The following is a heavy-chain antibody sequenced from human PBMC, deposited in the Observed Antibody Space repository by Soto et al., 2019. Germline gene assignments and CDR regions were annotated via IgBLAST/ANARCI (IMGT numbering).Heavy chain of an antibody. D-gene: IGHD2-8*01. CDR2: VSGYNGDT. Sequence: ASVKVSCKASGYTFSRYGISWVRQAPGQGLEWMGWVSGYNGDTKYAQKVQGRVTMTVDTSTYTAYMELRSLTSDDTAKYYCAKNGQPPYYYYGMDVWGQGTTVTVSS. CDR1: GYTFSRYG. CDR3: AKNGQPPYYYYGMDV. J-gene: IGHJ6*02. V-gene: IGHV1-18*01.